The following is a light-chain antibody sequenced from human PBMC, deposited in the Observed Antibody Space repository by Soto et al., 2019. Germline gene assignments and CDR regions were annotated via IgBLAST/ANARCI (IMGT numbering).Light chain of an antibody. CDR2: EAS. Sequence: EIRMTQSAATLSACVGDRVNIXCRASQSSSRWLNWYQQKPGKAPKLLIYEASSLETGAPPRFSGSGSGTEFTRTISSRQPEDFATYYGQQRNSYPITFGQGTRLEIK. CDR3: QQRNSYPIT. V-gene: IGKV1-5*01. J-gene: IGKJ5*01. CDR1: QSSSRW.